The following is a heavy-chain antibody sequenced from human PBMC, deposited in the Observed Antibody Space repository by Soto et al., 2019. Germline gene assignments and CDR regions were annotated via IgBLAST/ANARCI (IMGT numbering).Heavy chain of an antibody. Sequence: HPGGSLRRSGAAPAFTFSSYGMSWVRQAPGKGLEWVSAVRSSGGTTNYAGSVGGRFTISRDNSKNTLNLHRTSLRFDATAVYSCPKRGTTFENCWGQGTLV. CDR1: AFTFSSYG. V-gene: IGHV3-23*01. J-gene: IGHJ4*02. D-gene: IGHD3-16*01. CDR2: VRSSGGTT. CDR3: PKRGTTFENC.